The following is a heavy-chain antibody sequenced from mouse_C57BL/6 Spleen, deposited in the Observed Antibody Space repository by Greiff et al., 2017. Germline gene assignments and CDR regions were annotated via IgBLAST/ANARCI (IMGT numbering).Heavy chain of an antibody. J-gene: IGHJ1*03. CDR2: IYPRSGNT. D-gene: IGHD1-1*01. CDR1: GYTFTSYG. Sequence: VQLQQSGAELARPGASVKLSCKASGYTFTSYGISWVKQSTGQGLEWIGTIYPRSGNTYYNEKFKGKATLTADKSSSTAYMQLSSLTSEDAAGNFCARGGYYGSSSLDVWGKGTRVTVPS. CDR3: ARGGYYGSSSLDV. V-gene: IGHV1-81*01.